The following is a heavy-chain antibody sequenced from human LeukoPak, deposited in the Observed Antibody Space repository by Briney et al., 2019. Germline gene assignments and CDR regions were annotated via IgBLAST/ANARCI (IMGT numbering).Heavy chain of an antibody. CDR1: GFTFSSYG. J-gene: IGHJ4*02. D-gene: IGHD3-22*01. CDR2: ISYDGSNK. V-gene: IGHV3-30*18. Sequence: PGGSLRLSCAASGFTFSSYGMHWVRQAPGKGLEWVAVISYDGSNKYYADSVKGRFTISRDNSKNTLYLQMNSLRAEDTAVYYCAKAVDSSFDYWGQGTLVTVSS. CDR3: AKAVDSSFDY.